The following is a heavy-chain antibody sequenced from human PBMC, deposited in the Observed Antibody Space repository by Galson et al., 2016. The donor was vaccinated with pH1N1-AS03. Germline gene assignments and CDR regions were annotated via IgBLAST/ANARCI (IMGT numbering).Heavy chain of an antibody. CDR3: AKETIEGYCSAGSCYTVHFDL. D-gene: IGHD2-15*01. Sequence: SLRLSCAASGFIFSTYAMSWVRQAQGKGLEWVSSISGSGGDTYYADSVKGRFTISRDNSKNTLYLQMHSLRIEDTAVYYCAKETIEGYCSAGSCYTVHFDLWGRGTLVTVSS. CDR1: GFIFSTYA. V-gene: IGHV3-23*01. J-gene: IGHJ2*01. CDR2: ISGSGGDT.